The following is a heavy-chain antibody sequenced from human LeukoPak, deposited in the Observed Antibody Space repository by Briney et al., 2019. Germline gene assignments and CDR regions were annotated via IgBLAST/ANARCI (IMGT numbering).Heavy chain of an antibody. V-gene: IGHV1-2*02. D-gene: IGHD3-22*01. CDR2: INPNSGGT. CDR3: ARDTRLYYDSTGENDY. Sequence: GASVKVSCKASGYTFTGYYMHWVRQAPGQGLEWMGWINPNSGGTNYAQKFQGRVTMTRDTSISTAYMELRSLRSGDTAVYYCARDTRLYYDSTGENDYWGQGTLVTVSS. CDR1: GYTFTGYY. J-gene: IGHJ4*02.